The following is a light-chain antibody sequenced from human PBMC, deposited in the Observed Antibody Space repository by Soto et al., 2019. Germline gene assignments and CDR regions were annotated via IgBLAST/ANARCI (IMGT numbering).Light chain of an antibody. V-gene: IGKV3-15*01. CDR3: QQYSHWPLT. Sequence: EVVMTQSPDTLSVSPGDGATLSCRASQNVHSDLAWYQQKHGQAPRLVIYDTSTRATDIPVRFTCGVSGTEITLTISSLKSDYFAVYDCQQYSHWPLTFGGGTKVEIK. CDR1: QNVHSD. J-gene: IGKJ4*01. CDR2: DTS.